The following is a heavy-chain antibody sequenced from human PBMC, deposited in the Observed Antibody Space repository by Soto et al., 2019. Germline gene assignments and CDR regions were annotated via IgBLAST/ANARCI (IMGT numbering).Heavy chain of an antibody. Sequence: ASVKVSCNTSGYTFTSYAMHWVRQAPGQRLEWMGWINAVNGNTKYSQKFQGRVTITRDPSASTAYMELSSLRSEDTAVYNCARYLGGEWGSGGAFDXWGQVPLLT. CDR3: ARYLGGEWGSGGAFDX. J-gene: IGHJ3*01. V-gene: IGHV1-3*01. CDR1: GYTFTSYA. D-gene: IGHD3-16*01. CDR2: INAVNGNT.